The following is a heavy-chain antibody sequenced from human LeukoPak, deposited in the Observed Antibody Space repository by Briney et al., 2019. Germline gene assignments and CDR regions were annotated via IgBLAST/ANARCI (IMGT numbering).Heavy chain of an antibody. V-gene: IGHV3-23*01. D-gene: IGHD4-17*01. J-gene: IGHJ4*02. CDR3: AEDSSRDGDYGPY. CDR1: GFTFSSYA. CDR2: ISGSGGST. Sequence: GGSLRLSCAASGFTFSSYAMSCVRQAPGKGLEWVSAISGSGGSTYYADSVKGRFTISRDNSKNTLYLQMNSLRAEDTAVYYCAEDSSRDGDYGPYWGQGTLVTVSS.